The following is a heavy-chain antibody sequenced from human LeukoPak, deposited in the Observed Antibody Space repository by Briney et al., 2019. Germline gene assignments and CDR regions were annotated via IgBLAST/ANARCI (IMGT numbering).Heavy chain of an antibody. J-gene: IGHJ5*02. CDR3: AREGGRRRWLQYSGWFDP. V-gene: IGHV1-8*01. CDR1: GYTFTWYE. Sequence: GAAVKVSCKASGYTFTWYEMHWVRQAAGEGREWMGWINPNSGWTDYAQRLKGGVTMTRNTSISTAYMELSSLRSEDTAVYYCAREGGRRRWLQYSGWFDPWAREPWSSSPQ. D-gene: IGHD5-24*01. CDR2: INPNSGWT.